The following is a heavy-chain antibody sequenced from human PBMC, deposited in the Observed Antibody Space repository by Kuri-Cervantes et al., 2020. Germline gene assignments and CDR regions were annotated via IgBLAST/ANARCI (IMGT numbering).Heavy chain of an antibody. CDR3: AREGVVYWYFDL. J-gene: IGHJ2*01. CDR1: GFTFSSYG. Sequence: GGSLRLSCAASGFTFSSYGMHRVRQAPGKGLEWVAVIWYDGSNKYYADSVKGRFTISRDNSKNTLYLQMNSLRAEDTAVYYCAREGVVYWYFDLWGRGTLVTVSS. V-gene: IGHV3-33*01. CDR2: IWYDGSNK. D-gene: IGHD2-15*01.